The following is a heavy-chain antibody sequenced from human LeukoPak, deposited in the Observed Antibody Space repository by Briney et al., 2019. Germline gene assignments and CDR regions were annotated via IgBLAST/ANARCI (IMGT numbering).Heavy chain of an antibody. Sequence: ASVKVSCKASGYTFTVYYMHWVRQAPGQGLEWMGWINPNSGGTNYAQKFQGRVTMTRDTSISTAYMELSSLRSEDTAVYYCARDHDLTGTYEYLKYWGQGTLVTVSS. D-gene: IGHD1-20*01. J-gene: IGHJ1*01. CDR2: INPNSGGT. V-gene: IGHV1-2*02. CDR1: GYTFTVYY. CDR3: ARDHDLTGTYEYLKY.